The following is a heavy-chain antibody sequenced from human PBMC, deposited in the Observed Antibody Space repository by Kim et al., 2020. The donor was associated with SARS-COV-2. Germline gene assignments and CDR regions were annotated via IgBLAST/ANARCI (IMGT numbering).Heavy chain of an antibody. V-gene: IGHV1-18*01. Sequence: KLQGRVTMTTDTSTSTAYMELRSLRSDDTAVYYCARVGAGYSSSSDAFDIWGQGTMVTVSS. J-gene: IGHJ3*02. CDR3: ARVGAGYSSSSDAFDI. D-gene: IGHD6-6*01.